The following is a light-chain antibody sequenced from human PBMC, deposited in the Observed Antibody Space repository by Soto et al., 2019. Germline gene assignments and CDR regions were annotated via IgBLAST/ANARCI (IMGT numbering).Light chain of an antibody. CDR2: GGT. CDR1: SSEVWSYIL. V-gene: IGLV2-23*01. Sequence: SALTQPASVSGAPGQSIPISRTGTSSEVWSYILVSWYQQHPGEAPKLMIYGGTKRPSGVSIRFSGSKSGNTASLTISGLQAEDEADYYCCSYAGITTYYVFGTGTKVTVL. CDR3: CSYAGITTYYV. J-gene: IGLJ1*01.